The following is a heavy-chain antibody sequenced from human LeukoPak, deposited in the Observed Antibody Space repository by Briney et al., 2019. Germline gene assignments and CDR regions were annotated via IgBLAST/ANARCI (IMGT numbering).Heavy chain of an antibody. D-gene: IGHD1-26*01. CDR3: ARDSHRVGATGGSDY. J-gene: IGHJ4*02. V-gene: IGHV3-11*05. Sequence: GRFTISRDNAKNSLYLQMNSLRADDTAVYYCARDSHRVGATGGSDYWGQGTLVTVSS.